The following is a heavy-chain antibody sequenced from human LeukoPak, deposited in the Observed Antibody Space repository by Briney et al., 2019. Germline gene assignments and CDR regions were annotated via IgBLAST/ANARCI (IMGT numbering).Heavy chain of an antibody. CDR2: ISSSSSTI. Sequence: GGSLRLSCAASGFTFSSYGMTWVRQAPGKGLEWVSYISSSSSTIYYADSVNGRFTVSRDNAKNSLYLQMNSLRAEDTAVYYCAREPTYSSSWHTTCDYWGQGTLVTVSS. J-gene: IGHJ4*02. D-gene: IGHD6-13*01. CDR3: AREPTYSSSWHTTCDY. V-gene: IGHV3-48*01. CDR1: GFTFSSYG.